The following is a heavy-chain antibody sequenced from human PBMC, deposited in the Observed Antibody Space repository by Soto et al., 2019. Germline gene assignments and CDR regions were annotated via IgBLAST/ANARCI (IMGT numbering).Heavy chain of an antibody. CDR3: ASTTTVSL. V-gene: IGHV3-30-3*01. Sequence: GGSLRLSCAASGFTFRSYAMHWVRQAPGKGLEWVAVISYDGSNKYYADSVKGRFTISRDNSKNTLYLQMNSLRAEDTAVYYCASTTTVSLWGQGTLVTVSS. CDR1: GFTFRSYA. J-gene: IGHJ4*02. CDR2: ISYDGSNK. D-gene: IGHD4-17*01.